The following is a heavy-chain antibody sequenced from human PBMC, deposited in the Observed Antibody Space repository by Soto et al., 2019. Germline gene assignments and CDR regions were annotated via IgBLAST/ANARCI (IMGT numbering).Heavy chain of an antibody. CDR3: ARGGSSSDNGMDV. D-gene: IGHD6-6*01. V-gene: IGHV3-48*02. CDR2: ISSRSYTI. J-gene: IGHJ6*02. CDR1: GFSFSTYS. Sequence: EVQLVESGGGLVQPGGSLRLSCAASGFSFSTYSMNWVRQAPGKGLEWVSYISSRSYTIYYVDSVKGRFTISRDNAKNSLYLQMNSLRDEDTAVYYCARGGSSSDNGMDVWGQGTTVTVSS.